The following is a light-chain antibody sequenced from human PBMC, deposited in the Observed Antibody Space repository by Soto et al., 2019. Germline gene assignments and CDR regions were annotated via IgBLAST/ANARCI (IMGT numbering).Light chain of an antibody. CDR3: ISYAGSNSM. J-gene: IGLJ3*02. Sequence: QLVLTQPPSASGSPGQSVTISCTGTSSDVGGHNYVSWYQQHPGKAPKLMIYEVSKRPSGVPDRFSGSKSGNTASLTVSGLQAEDEADYYCISYAGSNSMLGGGTKLTVL. CDR2: EVS. CDR1: SSDVGGHNY. V-gene: IGLV2-8*01.